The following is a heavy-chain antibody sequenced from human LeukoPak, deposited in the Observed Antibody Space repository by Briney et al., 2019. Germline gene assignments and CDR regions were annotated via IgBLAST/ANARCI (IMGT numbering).Heavy chain of an antibody. CDR1: GYTFTSYG. Sequence: ASVKVSCKASGYTFTSYGISWVRQAPGQGLEWMGWISACNGNTNYAQKLQGRVNMTTDTSTSTAYMELRSLRSGDTAVYYCAREVEYYYDSSGYPFPFDYWGQGTLVTVSS. D-gene: IGHD3-22*01. CDR3: AREVEYYYDSSGYPFPFDY. J-gene: IGHJ4*02. CDR2: ISACNGNT. V-gene: IGHV1-18*01.